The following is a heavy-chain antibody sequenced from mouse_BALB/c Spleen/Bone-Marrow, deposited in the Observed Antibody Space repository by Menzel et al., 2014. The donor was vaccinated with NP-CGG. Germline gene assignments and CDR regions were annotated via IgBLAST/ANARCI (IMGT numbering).Heavy chain of an antibody. CDR2: ISTYYGDA. Sequence: VQLQQSGAELVRPGVSVKISCKGSGYTFTDYAMHWVKQSHAKSLEWIGVISTYYGDASYNQKFKGKATMTVDKSSSTAYMELARLTSEDSAIYNCARSGGYDYFDYWGQGTTLTVSS. CDR1: GYTFTDYA. V-gene: IGHV1S137*01. J-gene: IGHJ2*01. D-gene: IGHD2-2*01. CDR3: ARSGGYDYFDY.